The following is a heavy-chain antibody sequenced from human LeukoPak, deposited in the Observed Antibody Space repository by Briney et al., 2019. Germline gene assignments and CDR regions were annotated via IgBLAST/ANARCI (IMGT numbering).Heavy chain of an antibody. Sequence: PGGSLRLSCAASGFTFSSYAMSWVRQAPGKGLEWVSAISTGGDRAYYADSVKGRFTTSRDNSRNTLYLQLNSLRAEDTAIYYCAKELSLSFWSGYYKGLAIDYWGQGTLVTVSS. CDR3: AKELSLSFWSGYYKGLAIDY. CDR2: ISTGGDRA. V-gene: IGHV3-23*01. J-gene: IGHJ4*02. D-gene: IGHD3-3*01. CDR1: GFTFSSYA.